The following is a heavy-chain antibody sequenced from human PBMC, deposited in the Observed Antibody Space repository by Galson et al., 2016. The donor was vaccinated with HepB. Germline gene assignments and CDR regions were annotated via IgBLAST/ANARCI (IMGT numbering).Heavy chain of an antibody. J-gene: IGHJ6*02. V-gene: IGHV3-33*01. CDR2: IWYDGSNK. Sequence: SLRLSCAASGFTFSSYGMHWVRQAPGKGLEWVAVIWYDGSNKYYAGSVKGRFTISRDNSKNTLYLQMNSLRAEDTAVYYCATCSGASCYPEGMDVWGQGTTVTVSS. D-gene: IGHD2-15*01. CDR1: GFTFSSYG. CDR3: ATCSGASCYPEGMDV.